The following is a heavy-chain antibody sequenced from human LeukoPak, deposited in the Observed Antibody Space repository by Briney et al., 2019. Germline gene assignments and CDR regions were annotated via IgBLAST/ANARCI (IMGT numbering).Heavy chain of an antibody. V-gene: IGHV1-18*01. CDR2: ISAYNGNT. Sequence: ASVKVSYKASGGTFSSYAISWVRQAPGQGLEWMGWISAYNGNTNYAQKLQGRVTMTTDTSTSTAYMELRSLRSDDTAVYYCARDRQSSGWYAYYYYGMDVWGQGTTVTVSS. CDR3: ARDRQSSGWYAYYYYGMDV. J-gene: IGHJ6*02. CDR1: GGTFSSYA. D-gene: IGHD6-19*01.